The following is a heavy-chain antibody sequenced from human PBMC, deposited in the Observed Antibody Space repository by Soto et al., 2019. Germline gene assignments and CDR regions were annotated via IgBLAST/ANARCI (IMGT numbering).Heavy chain of an antibody. Sequence: EVQLVESGGGLVKPGGSPRLSCAASGFTFSSYSMNWVRQAPGKGLEWVSSISSSSSYIYYADSVKGRFTISRDNAKNSLYLQMNSLRAEDTAVYYCARDRGRSLYYFDYWGQGTLVTVSS. CDR1: GFTFSSYS. D-gene: IGHD3-10*01. J-gene: IGHJ4*02. CDR2: ISSSSSYI. CDR3: ARDRGRSLYYFDY. V-gene: IGHV3-21*01.